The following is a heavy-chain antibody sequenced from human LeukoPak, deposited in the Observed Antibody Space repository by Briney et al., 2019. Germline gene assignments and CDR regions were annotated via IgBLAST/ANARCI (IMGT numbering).Heavy chain of an antibody. CDR1: GYTFTSYG. Sequence: ASVKVSCKASGYTFTSYGISWVRQAPGQGLEWMGWISAYNGNTNYAQKLQGRVTMTTDTSTSTAYMELRSLRSDDTAVYYCAREIGSDYYGSGGGGWFDPWGQGTLVTVSS. CDR3: AREIGSDYYGSGGGGWFDP. CDR2: ISAYNGNT. J-gene: IGHJ5*02. D-gene: IGHD3-10*01. V-gene: IGHV1-18*01.